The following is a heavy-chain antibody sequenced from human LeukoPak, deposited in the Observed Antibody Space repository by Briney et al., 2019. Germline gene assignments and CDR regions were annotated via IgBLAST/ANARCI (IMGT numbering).Heavy chain of an antibody. V-gene: IGHV4-30-2*02. CDR1: GGSISSGGYY. CDR3: ARGAGLFGGYLGS. D-gene: IGHD3-16*01. Sequence: PSETLSLTCTVSGGSISSGGYYWSWIRQPPGKGLEWIGYIYHSGSTYYNPSLKSRVTISVDRSKNQFSLKLSSVTAADTAVYYCARGAGLFGGYLGSWGQGTLVSVSS. CDR2: IYHSGST. J-gene: IGHJ4*02.